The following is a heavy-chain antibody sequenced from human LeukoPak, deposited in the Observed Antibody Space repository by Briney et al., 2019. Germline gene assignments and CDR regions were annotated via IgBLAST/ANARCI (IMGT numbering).Heavy chain of an antibody. Sequence: SETLSLTCAVSGGSTSSGGYSWSWIRQPPGKGLEWIGYIYHSGSTYYNPSLKSRVTISVDRSKNQFSLKLSSVTAADTAVYYCAKVAPKDEYSSGWYLQPPYFDYWGQGTLVTVSS. V-gene: IGHV4-30-2*01. CDR1: GGSTSSGGYS. CDR2: IYHSGST. CDR3: AKVAPKDEYSSGWYLQPPYFDY. D-gene: IGHD6-19*01. J-gene: IGHJ4*02.